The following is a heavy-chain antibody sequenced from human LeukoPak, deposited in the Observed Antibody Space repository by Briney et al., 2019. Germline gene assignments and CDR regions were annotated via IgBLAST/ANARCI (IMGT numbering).Heavy chain of an antibody. CDR1: GGSISSYY. D-gene: IGHD6-6*01. CDR3: ARVVVRNWFDP. J-gene: IGHJ5*02. Sequence: SETLSLTCTVSGGSISSYYWSWIRQPPGKGLEWIGYIYYSGSTNYNPSLKSRVTISVDTSKNQFSLKLSSVTAAETAVYYCARVVVRNWFDPWGQGTLVTVSS. V-gene: IGHV4-59*01. CDR2: IYYSGST.